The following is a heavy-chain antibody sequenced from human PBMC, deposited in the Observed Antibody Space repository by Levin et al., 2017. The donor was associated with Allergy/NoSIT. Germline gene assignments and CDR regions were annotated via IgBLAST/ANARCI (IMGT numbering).Heavy chain of an antibody. CDR2: IIPIFGTA. D-gene: IGHD4-17*01. CDR1: GGTFSSYA. Sequence: GASVKVSCKASGGTFSSYAISWVRQAPGQGLEWMGGIIPIFGTANYAQKFQGRVTITADESTSTAYMELSSLRSEDTAVYYCARNLPNYGDYSDPYYYYYMDGWGKGTTVTVSS. V-gene: IGHV1-69*13. J-gene: IGHJ6*03. CDR3: ARNLPNYGDYSDPYYYYYMDG.